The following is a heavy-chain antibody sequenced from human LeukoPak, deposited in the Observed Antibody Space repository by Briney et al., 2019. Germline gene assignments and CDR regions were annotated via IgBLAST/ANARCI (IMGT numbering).Heavy chain of an antibody. Sequence: SETLSLTCTVSGGSISSGGYYWSWIRHPPGKGLEWIGYIYYSGSTNYNPSLKSRVTISVDTSKNQFSLKLSSVTAADTAVYYCARDAGNGMDVWGQGTTVTVSS. CDR1: GGSISSGGYY. V-gene: IGHV4-61*08. CDR3: ARDAGNGMDV. J-gene: IGHJ6*02. CDR2: IYYSGST.